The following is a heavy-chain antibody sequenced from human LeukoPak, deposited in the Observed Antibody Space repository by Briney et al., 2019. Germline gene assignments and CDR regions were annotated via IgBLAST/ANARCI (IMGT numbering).Heavy chain of an antibody. CDR1: GFTFDDYS. J-gene: IGHJ4*02. Sequence: PGRSLRLSCAASGFTFDDYSMHWVRQAPGKGLDWVSGINWNGGSTGYADSVKGRFTISRDNAKNSLYLQMNSLRAEDTALYYCAREWELLRGYFDYWGQGTLVTVSS. CDR2: INWNGGST. D-gene: IGHD1-26*01. CDR3: AREWELLRGYFDY. V-gene: IGHV3-20*04.